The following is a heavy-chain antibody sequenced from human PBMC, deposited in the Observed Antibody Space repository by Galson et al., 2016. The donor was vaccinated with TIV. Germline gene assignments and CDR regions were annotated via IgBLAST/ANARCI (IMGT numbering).Heavy chain of an antibody. Sequence: SVKVSCKASGYTFTHYYMHWVRQAPGQGPEWMGRINPDSGGTDYAQKFQGRVTMTRDTSISAAYMDLSRLRSDDAAVYYCTRERGPGYCRSTSCYGYYGMDVWGQGTAVTVSS. D-gene: IGHD2-2*03. V-gene: IGHV1-2*06. CDR3: TRERGPGYCRSTSCYGYYGMDV. J-gene: IGHJ6*02. CDR2: INPDSGGT. CDR1: GYTFTHYY.